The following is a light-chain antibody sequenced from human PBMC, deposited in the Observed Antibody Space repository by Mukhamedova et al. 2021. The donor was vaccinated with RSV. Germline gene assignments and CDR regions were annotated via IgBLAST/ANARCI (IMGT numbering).Light chain of an antibody. CDR1: ALPKQY. V-gene: IGLV3-25*01. Sequence: GDALPKQYAYWYQQKPGQAPVLVIYKDSERPSGIPERFSGSKSGNTASLTISGLQAEDEADYYCCSYAGSYVVFGGGTKLTVL. J-gene: IGLJ2*01. CDR3: CSYAGSYVV. CDR2: KDS.